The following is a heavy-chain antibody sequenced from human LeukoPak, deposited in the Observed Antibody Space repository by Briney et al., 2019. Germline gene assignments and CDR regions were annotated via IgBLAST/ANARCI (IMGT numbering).Heavy chain of an antibody. CDR3: AREEYYYGSGSYLSFYFDY. CDR1: GGTFSSYA. CDR2: IIPIFGTA. Sequence: EASVKVSCKASGGTFSSYAISWVRQAPGQGLEWMGRIIPIFGTANYAQKFQGRVTITTDESTSTAYMELSSLRSEDTAVYYCAREEYYYGSGSYLSFYFDYWGQGTLVTVSS. J-gene: IGHJ4*02. V-gene: IGHV1-69*05. D-gene: IGHD3-10*01.